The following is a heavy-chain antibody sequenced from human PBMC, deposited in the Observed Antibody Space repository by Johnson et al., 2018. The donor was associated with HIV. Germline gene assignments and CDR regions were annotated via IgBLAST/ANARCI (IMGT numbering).Heavy chain of an antibody. CDR3: ASLYDILTGHYLGIDAFDI. Sequence: QVQLVESGGGVVQPGGSLTLSCAASGFTFSDYVMHWVRQAPGKGLEWVAFIRFDGSNKYYAKSVTGRFTISRDNSKNTLYLQMNSLTSDYTAVYYCASLYDILTGHYLGIDAFDIWGQGTMVTVSS. V-gene: IGHV3-30*02. J-gene: IGHJ3*02. CDR2: IRFDGSNK. CDR1: GFTFSDYV. D-gene: IGHD3-9*01.